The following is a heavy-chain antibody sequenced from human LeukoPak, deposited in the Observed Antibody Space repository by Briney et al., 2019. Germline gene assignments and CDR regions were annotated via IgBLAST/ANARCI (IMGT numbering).Heavy chain of an antibody. CDR2: ISTYTGNT. V-gene: IGHV1-18*01. Sequence: ASVKVSCKSSGYTFTTYGITWVRQAPGQGLEWMGWISTYTGNTNYAQTLQGRVTMTTETSTSTAYMDLRSLRSDDTAVYYCARVTVTTKRFDIWGQGTMVTVSS. CDR3: ARVTVTTKRFDI. J-gene: IGHJ3*02. CDR1: GYTFTTYG. D-gene: IGHD4-17*01.